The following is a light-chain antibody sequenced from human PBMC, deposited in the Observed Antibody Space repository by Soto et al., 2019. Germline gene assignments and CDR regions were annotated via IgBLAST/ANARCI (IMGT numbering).Light chain of an antibody. V-gene: IGKV2-30*01. CDR2: KVS. CDR3: MQVTHCPRT. J-gene: IGKJ2*01. Sequence: EVVMTQSPLSLPVTLGQPASISCTSSESLVYSDVGTYLNWFHQRPGQSPRRLISKVSKRDSGVPDRFSGSGSGTDFSLNISKVEAEDLGIYYCMQVTHCPRTIGQGTIL. CDR1: ESLVYSDVGTY.